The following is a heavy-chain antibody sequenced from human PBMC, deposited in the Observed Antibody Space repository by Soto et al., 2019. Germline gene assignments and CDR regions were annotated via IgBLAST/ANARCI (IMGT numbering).Heavy chain of an antibody. CDR2: IIPIFGTA. J-gene: IGHJ4*02. CDR1: GGTFSSYA. V-gene: IGHV1-69*13. D-gene: IGHD3-9*01. Sequence: GASVKVSCKASGGTFSSYAISWVRQAPGQGLEWMGGIIPIFGTANYAQKFQGRVTITADESTSTAYMELSSLRSEDTAVYYCARPRGDWLWFDYWGQGTLVTVSS. CDR3: ARPRGDWLWFDY.